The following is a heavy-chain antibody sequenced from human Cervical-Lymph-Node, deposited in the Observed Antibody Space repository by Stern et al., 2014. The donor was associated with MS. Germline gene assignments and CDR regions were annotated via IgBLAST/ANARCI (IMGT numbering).Heavy chain of an antibody. CDR1: RGSLTSSDNY. Sequence: QLQLQESGPGLVKPSQTLSLACTVSRGSLTSSDNYWSWIRQPPGKGLEWLGDIHYSGYTSYNPSLESRVSISIDPSKNQFSLKLRSVTAADTAIYYCAREFGDYYLDYWGQGALVTVSS. J-gene: IGHJ4*02. V-gene: IGHV4-30-4*01. CDR3: AREFGDYYLDY. CDR2: IHYSGYT. D-gene: IGHD2-21*02.